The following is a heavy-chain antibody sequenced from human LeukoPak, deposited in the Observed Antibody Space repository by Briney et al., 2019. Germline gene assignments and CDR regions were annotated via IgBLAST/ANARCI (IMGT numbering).Heavy chain of an antibody. J-gene: IGHJ5*02. D-gene: IGHD7-27*01. Sequence: GGSLRLSCAASGFTFSSYWMSWVRQAPGKGLEWVANIKQDGSEKYYVDSVKGRFTISRDNAKNSLYLQTNSLRAEDTAVYYCARDGDAFWFDPWGQGTLVTVSS. CDR2: IKQDGSEK. CDR3: ARDGDAFWFDP. V-gene: IGHV3-7*01. CDR1: GFTFSSYW.